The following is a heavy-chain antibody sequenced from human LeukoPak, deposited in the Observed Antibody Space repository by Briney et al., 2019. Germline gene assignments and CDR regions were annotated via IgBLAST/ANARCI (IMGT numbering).Heavy chain of an antibody. Sequence: ASVKVSCKASGYTLTGYYMHWVRQAPGQGLEWMGWINPSSGGTNYAQKFQGRVTMTRDTSISTAYMELSRLRSDDTAVYYCARSAAAGTGYWGQGTLVTVSS. D-gene: IGHD6-13*01. V-gene: IGHV1-2*02. CDR3: ARSAAAGTGY. CDR2: INPSSGGT. CDR1: GYTLTGYY. J-gene: IGHJ4*02.